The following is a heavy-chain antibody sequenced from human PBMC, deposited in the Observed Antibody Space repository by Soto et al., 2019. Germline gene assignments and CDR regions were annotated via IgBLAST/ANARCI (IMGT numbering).Heavy chain of an antibody. D-gene: IGHD3-10*01. CDR3: ARDYGFGELFDP. V-gene: IGHV1-18*01. CDR2: IIPILGNT. Sequence: ASVKVSCKASGGTFSSYTISWVRQAPGQGLEWMGRIIPILGNTNYAQKLQGRVTMTTDTSTSTAYMELRSLRSDDTAVYYCARDYGFGELFDPWGQGTLVTV. J-gene: IGHJ5*02. CDR1: GGTFSSYT.